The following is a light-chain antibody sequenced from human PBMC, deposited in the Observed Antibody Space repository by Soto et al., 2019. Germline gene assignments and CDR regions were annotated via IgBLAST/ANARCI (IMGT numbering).Light chain of an antibody. CDR2: DVT. J-gene: IGLJ1*01. V-gene: IGLV2-14*01. CDR1: SSDIGDYTY. CDR3: SSYTSTSNVYL. Sequence: SAPSPPASVSGSPGQSITISCTGTSSDIGDYTYVSWYQQRPGKAPKLIIFDVTNRLSGVSNRFSGSKSGNKASLTISGLQAEDEADYHCSSYTSTSNVYLFGTGTKVTV.